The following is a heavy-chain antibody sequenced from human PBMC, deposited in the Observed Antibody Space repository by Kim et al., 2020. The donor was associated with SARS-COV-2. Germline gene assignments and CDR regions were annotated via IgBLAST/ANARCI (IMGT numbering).Heavy chain of an antibody. CDR1: GFTFTSYW. Sequence: GGSLRLSCAASGFTFTSYWMSWVRQAPGTGLEWVANINEDGSDKNYVDSVKGRFTISRDNAKNSLYLQMNSLRGEAPAVYYCARWTHWYFDLWGRGTLVTVSS. J-gene: IGHJ2*01. V-gene: IGHV3-7*01. CDR3: ARWTHWYFDL. CDR2: INEDGSDK.